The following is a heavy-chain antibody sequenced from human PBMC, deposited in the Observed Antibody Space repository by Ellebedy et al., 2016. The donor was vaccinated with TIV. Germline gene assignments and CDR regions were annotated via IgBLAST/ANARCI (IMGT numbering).Heavy chain of an antibody. Sequence: PSETLSLTCTVSGGSIRSSYWSWIRQPPGKGLEWVSTISGRGESTFAADSVKGRFTISRDFSKRTVYLQMNSLRVEDTAVYFCATRGHSIGWFADWGQGTLVTVSS. D-gene: IGHD3-22*01. V-gene: IGHV3-23*01. CDR2: ISGRGEST. CDR1: GGSIRSSY. CDR3: ATRGHSIGWFAD. J-gene: IGHJ5*02.